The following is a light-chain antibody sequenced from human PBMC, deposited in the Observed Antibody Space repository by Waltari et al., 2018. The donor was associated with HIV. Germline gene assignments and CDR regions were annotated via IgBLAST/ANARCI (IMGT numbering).Light chain of an antibody. CDR2: WSS. J-gene: IGKJ1*01. V-gene: IGKV4-1*01. Sequence: DIVMTQSTDSLAVSLGDRATINCTASQSLLNRPTNKHYVAWYQQTSSQPPRLIMYWSSTRESGVSDRLTGGGSGTRFTLTINGLQASDAALYYCQQYYSNGRTFGRGTKVEIK. CDR1: QSLLNRPTNKHY. CDR3: QQYYSNGRT.